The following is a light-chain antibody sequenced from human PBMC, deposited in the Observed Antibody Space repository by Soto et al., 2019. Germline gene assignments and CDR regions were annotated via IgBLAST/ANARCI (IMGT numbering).Light chain of an antibody. CDR1: SSDIGAYNY. J-gene: IGLJ1*01. Sequence: QSALTQPGSVSGSPGQSITISCTGTSSDIGAYNYVSWYQQHPGKAPKLMIYEVTNRPSGVSTRFSGSKSGTTASLTISGLQAEDDADYYCCSFTSGNTAYVFGTGTKVTVL. CDR2: EVT. CDR3: CSFTSGNTAYV. V-gene: IGLV2-14*01.